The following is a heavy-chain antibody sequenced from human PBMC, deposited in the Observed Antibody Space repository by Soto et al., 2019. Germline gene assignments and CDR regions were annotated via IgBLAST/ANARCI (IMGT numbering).Heavy chain of an antibody. J-gene: IGHJ4*02. CDR3: ARATRGASGIYFLDY. CDR2: ISSSDTSI. Sequence: QVQLVESGGGLVKPGGSLRLSCAASGFTFSDYYMSWIRQAPGKGLEWVSYISSSDTSIYNVDSAKGRFTISRDNAKNSLYLQMSSLRAEDTAVYYCARATRGASGIYFLDYWGQGTLVTVSS. D-gene: IGHD3-10*01. V-gene: IGHV3-11*01. CDR1: GFTFSDYY.